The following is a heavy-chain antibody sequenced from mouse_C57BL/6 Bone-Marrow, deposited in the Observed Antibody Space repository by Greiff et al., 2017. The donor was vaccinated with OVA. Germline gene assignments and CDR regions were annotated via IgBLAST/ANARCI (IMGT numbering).Heavy chain of an antibody. J-gene: IGHJ4*01. CDR2: IYPGDGDT. CDR3: ARITTVVATDAMDY. CDR1: GYAFSSSW. V-gene: IGHV1-82*01. Sequence: QVQLQQSGPELVKPGASVKISCKASGYAFSSSWMNWVKQRPGKGLEWIGRIYPGDGDTNYNGKFKGKATLTADKSSSTAYMQLSSLTSEDSAVYVCARITTVVATDAMDYWGQGTSVTVSS. D-gene: IGHD1-1*01.